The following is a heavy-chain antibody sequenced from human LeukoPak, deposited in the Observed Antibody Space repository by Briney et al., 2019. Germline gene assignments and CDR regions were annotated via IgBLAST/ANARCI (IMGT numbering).Heavy chain of an antibody. J-gene: IGHJ4*02. CDR3: ARWSAGAPPDY. CDR2: IKQDGSEK. V-gene: IGHV3-7*01. CDR1: GFTFSSYW. Sequence: GGSLRLSCAASGFTFSSYWMSWFRQAPGKGLEWVANIKQDGSEKYYVDSVKGRFTISRDNAKNSLYLQMNSLRAEDTAVYYCARWSAGAPPDYWGQGTLVTVSS. D-gene: IGHD7-27*01.